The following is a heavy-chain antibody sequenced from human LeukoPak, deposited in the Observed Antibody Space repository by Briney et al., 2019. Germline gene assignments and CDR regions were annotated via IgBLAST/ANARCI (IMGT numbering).Heavy chain of an antibody. Sequence: GGSLRLSCAASGFTFSGYGMHWVRQAPGKGLEWVAVISYDGSNKYYADSVKGRFTISRDNSKNTLYLQMNSLRAEDTAVYYCAKEGTFDIWGQGTMVTVSS. CDR3: AKEGTFDI. J-gene: IGHJ3*02. CDR2: ISYDGSNK. V-gene: IGHV3-30*18. CDR1: GFTFSGYG. D-gene: IGHD3-10*01.